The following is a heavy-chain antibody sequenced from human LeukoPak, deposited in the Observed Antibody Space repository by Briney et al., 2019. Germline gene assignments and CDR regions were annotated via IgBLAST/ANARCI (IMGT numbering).Heavy chain of an antibody. CDR2: IYYSGST. J-gene: IGHJ6*02. CDR3: AKELGATVVNNGIDF. D-gene: IGHD4-23*01. V-gene: IGHV4-59*01. Sequence: KASETLSSSCTVSGGSNSTYFWSWIRQPPGKGLEWIGYIYYSGSTNYNPSLKSRVTISVDTSKNQFSLKLASVTAADTAVYYCAKELGATVVNNGIDFWGQGTTVTVSS. CDR1: GGSNSTYF.